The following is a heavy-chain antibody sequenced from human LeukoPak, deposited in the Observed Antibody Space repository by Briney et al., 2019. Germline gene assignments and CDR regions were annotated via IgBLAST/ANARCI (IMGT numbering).Heavy chain of an antibody. CDR2: ISGSGDDS. CDR3: AKQSRPTIGGVADY. J-gene: IGHJ4*02. CDR1: GFTFSSYA. D-gene: IGHD3-3*01. V-gene: IGHV3-23*01. Sequence: GSLRLSCAASGFTFSSYALSWVRQAPGKGLEWVSVISGSGDDSYYAGSVKGRFTISRDNSKNTLYLQMNSLRVEDTAVYYCAKQSRPTIGGVADYWGQGTLVTVSS.